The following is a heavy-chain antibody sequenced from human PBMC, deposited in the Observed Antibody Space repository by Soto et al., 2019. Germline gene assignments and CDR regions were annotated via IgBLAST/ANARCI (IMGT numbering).Heavy chain of an antibody. J-gene: IGHJ5*02. D-gene: IGHD3-10*01. V-gene: IGHV3-11*01. CDR3: ALRFMARGAVDP. CDR2: ISSTGATI. Sequence: QVRLVESGGGWGKPGGSLRLSCAASGFTFTDYYMSWFRQAPGKGLEWVSQISSTGATIYYADSVKGRSTISRDNAENSLYLEMTSLRGEDTAMYYCALRFMARGAVDPWGQGPLVTVS. CDR1: GFTFTDYY.